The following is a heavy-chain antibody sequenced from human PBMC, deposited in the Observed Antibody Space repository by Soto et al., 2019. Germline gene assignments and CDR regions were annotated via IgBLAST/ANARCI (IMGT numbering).Heavy chain of an antibody. D-gene: IGHD3-10*01. CDR1: GGTFSSYA. J-gene: IGHJ4*02. V-gene: IGHV1-69*14. CDR2: IIPIFGTA. CDR3: ARGRMVRGDPWYY. Sequence: QVQLVQSGAEVKKPGSSVKVSCKASGGTFSSYAISWVRQAPGQGLEWMGGIIPIFGTANYAQKFQGRVTIAGDKSTSIAYMEVSSLRSEDPAVYYCARGRMVRGDPWYYWGQGTLVTVSS.